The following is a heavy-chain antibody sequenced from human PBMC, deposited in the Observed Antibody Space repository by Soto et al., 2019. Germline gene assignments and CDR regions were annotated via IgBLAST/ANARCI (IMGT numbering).Heavy chain of an antibody. CDR3: ARFTMVRGELGAKGYYYYGMDV. CDR2: IYHSGST. CDR1: GGSISSSNW. J-gene: IGHJ6*02. Sequence: SETLSLTCAVSGGSISSSNWWSWVRQPPGKGLEWIGEIYHSGSTNYNPSLKSQVTISVDKSKNQFSLKLSSVTAADTAVYYCARFTMVRGELGAKGYYYYGMDVWGQGTTATVSS. D-gene: IGHD3-10*01. V-gene: IGHV4-4*02.